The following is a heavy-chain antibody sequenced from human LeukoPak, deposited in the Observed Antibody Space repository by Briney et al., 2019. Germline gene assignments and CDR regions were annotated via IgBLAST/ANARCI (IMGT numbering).Heavy chain of an antibody. Sequence: GKSLRLSCAASGVTFSNFAMHWVRQAPGKGLEYVSAIRSNGGSTYYANSVKGRFTISRDNSRNTLYLQMGSLRAEDMAVYYCARYGDSLDYWGQGTLVTVFS. D-gene: IGHD4-17*01. J-gene: IGHJ4*02. CDR2: IRSNGGST. V-gene: IGHV3-64*01. CDR1: GVTFSNFA. CDR3: ARYGDSLDY.